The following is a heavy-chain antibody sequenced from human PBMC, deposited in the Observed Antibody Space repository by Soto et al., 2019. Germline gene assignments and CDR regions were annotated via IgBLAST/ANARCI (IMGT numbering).Heavy chain of an antibody. Sequence: PSETLSLTCTASGASISSGDFYWSWVRQHPGKGLEWMGYMVDSGSTYYNPSLKRRATISVDTSKNQFSLNLSSVTAADTSDYYCERDRLQKQEFRAYGMDVWGQGTTVTVSS. V-gene: IGHV4-31*02. CDR3: ERDRLQKQEFRAYGMDV. CDR2: MVDSGST. CDR1: GASISSGDFY. D-gene: IGHD3-16*01. J-gene: IGHJ6*02.